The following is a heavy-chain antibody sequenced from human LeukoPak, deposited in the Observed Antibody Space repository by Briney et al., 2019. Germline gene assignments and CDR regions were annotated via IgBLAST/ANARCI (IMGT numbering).Heavy chain of an antibody. D-gene: IGHD2-8*01. CDR3: AGHGTFTNYYYTMDV. CDR1: GFTFGGFT. V-gene: IGHV3-73*01. J-gene: IGHJ6*02. CDR2: TRSKTDNYAT. Sequence: GGSLRLSCGTSGFTFGGFTMHWVRQASGKGLEWVGRTRSKTDNYATSYAASVKGRFTISRDDSKNTAYLQMNSLEIEDTAVYFCAGHGTFTNYYYTMDVWGQGTTVTVPS.